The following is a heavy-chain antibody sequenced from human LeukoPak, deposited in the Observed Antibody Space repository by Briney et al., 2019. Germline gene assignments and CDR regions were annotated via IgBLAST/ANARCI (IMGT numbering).Heavy chain of an antibody. CDR1: GFTFSSYA. Sequence: GGSLRLSCAASGFTFSSYAMSWVRQASGKGLEWVSPISGSGSSTYYADSVKGRFTISRDNSKNTLYLQMNSLRAEDTAVYYCAKGVAVASLYYFDYWGQGTLVTVSS. J-gene: IGHJ4*02. CDR2: ISGSGSST. D-gene: IGHD6-19*01. CDR3: AKGVAVASLYYFDY. V-gene: IGHV3-23*01.